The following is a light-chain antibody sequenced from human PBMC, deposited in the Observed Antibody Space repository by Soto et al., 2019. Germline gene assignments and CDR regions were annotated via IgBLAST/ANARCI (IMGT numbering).Light chain of an antibody. J-gene: IGKJ4*01. V-gene: IGKV1-33*01. CDR3: QQYDDLLS. CDR2: DAS. Sequence: DIQMTQSPSSLSASVGDRVTITCQASQDIAKYLNWYQQKPGNAPKLLIYDASELHAGVPSRFSGSGSRTDFPFTISSVNHEDFATYYCQQYDDLLSFGGGTKVEIK. CDR1: QDIAKY.